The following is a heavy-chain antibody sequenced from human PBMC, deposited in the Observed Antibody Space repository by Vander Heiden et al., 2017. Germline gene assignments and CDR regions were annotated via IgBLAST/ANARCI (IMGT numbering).Heavy chain of an antibody. J-gene: IGHJ4*02. D-gene: IGHD5-12*01. CDR1: GFTSSSYA. CDR3: AKDLRGYDDSFGY. V-gene: IGHV3-23*01. CDR2: ISGSCGST. Sequence: EVQLLESGGGLVQPGGSLRLSCAASGFTSSSYAMSCVRQAPGKGLEWVSAISGSCGSTYYADSVKGRFTISRDNSKNPLYLQMNSLRAEDTAVYYCAKDLRGYDDSFGYWGQGTLVTVSS.